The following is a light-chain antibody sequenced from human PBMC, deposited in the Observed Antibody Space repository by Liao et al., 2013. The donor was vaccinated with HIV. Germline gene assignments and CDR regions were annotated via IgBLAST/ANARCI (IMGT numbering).Light chain of an antibody. CDR2: YDN. CDR1: NIGSKS. Sequence: SFVLTQPPSVSVAPGKTASITCGGSNIGSKSVHWYQQKPGQAPVLVIYYDNDRPSGIPERFSGSSSGTTVTLTIRGVQAEDEADYYCQVWDSSSDHWVFGGGTKLTVL. CDR3: QVWDSSSDHWV. J-gene: IGLJ3*02. V-gene: IGLV3-21*04.